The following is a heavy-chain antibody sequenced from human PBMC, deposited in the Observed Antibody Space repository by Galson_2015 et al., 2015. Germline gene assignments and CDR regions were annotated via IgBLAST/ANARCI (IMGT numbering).Heavy chain of an antibody. V-gene: IGHV2-5*02. J-gene: IGHJ5*02. CDR2: IYWDDDK. CDR3: AHRRPISIFGGPDNWFDP. CDR1: GFSLSTSGVG. Sequence: PALVKPTQTLTLTCTFSGFSLSTSGVGVGWIRQPPGKALEWLALIYWDDDKRYSPSLKSRLTITKDTSKNQVVLTMTNMDPVDTATYYCAHRRPISIFGGPDNWFDPWGQGTLVTVSS. D-gene: IGHD3-3*01.